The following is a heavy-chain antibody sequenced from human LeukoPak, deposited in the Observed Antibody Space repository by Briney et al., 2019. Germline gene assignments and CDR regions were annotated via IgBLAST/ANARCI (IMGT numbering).Heavy chain of an antibody. CDR3: ARPTGIEVAGPFDY. CDR1: GYSISRGFY. D-gene: IGHD6-19*01. CDR2: IYHSGST. Sequence: PSETLSLTCTVSGYSISRGFYWGWIRQPPGKGLEWIGSIYHSGSTYYNLSLKSRVTISVDTSKNQFSLKLSSVTAADTAVYYCARPTGIEVAGPFDYWGQGTLVTVSS. V-gene: IGHV4-38-2*02. J-gene: IGHJ4*02.